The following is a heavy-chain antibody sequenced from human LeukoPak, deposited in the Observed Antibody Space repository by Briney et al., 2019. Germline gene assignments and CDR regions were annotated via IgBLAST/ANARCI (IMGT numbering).Heavy chain of an antibody. Sequence: GGSLRLSCAASGFTFSSYAMSWVRQAPGKGLEWVSAICGSGGSTYYADSVKGRFTISRDNSKNTLYLQMNSLRAEDTAVYYCAKSGGMTTVTHPRYFQHWGQGTLVTVSS. V-gene: IGHV3-23*01. CDR1: GFTFSSYA. CDR3: AKSGGMTTVTHPRYFQH. D-gene: IGHD4-17*01. J-gene: IGHJ1*01. CDR2: ICGSGGST.